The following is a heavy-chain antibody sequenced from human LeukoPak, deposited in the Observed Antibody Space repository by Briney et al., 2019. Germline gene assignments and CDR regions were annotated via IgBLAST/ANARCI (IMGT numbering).Heavy chain of an antibody. Sequence: GESLKISCKASGYKFTDYWIAWVRQMPGKGLEWMGIIYPGDSETKYSPSFEGLVTISADKSINIASLQWSSLKASDTAIYYCARQKSGYTDDYYYYPDVWGEGTTITVSS. V-gene: IGHV5-51*01. CDR3: ARQKSGYTDDYYYYPDV. CDR2: IYPGDSET. D-gene: IGHD5-18*01. CDR1: GYKFTDYW. J-gene: IGHJ6*03.